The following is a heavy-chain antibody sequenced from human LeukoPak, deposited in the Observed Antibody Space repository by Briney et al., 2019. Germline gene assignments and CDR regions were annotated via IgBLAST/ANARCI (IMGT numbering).Heavy chain of an antibody. CDR2: ISYDGSNK. Sequence: GGSLRLSCAASGFTFSSYAMHWVRQAPGKGLEWVAVISYDGSNKFYADSVKGRFTISRDNSKNTLYLQMNSLRPEDTAVYYCARDCSPDAFDIWGQGTMVTVSS. J-gene: IGHJ3*02. CDR3: ARDCSPDAFDI. V-gene: IGHV3-30-3*01. D-gene: IGHD3-10*02. CDR1: GFTFSSYA.